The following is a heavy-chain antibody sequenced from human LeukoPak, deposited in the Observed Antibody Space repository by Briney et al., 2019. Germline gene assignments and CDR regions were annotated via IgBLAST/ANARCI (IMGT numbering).Heavy chain of an antibody. CDR1: GYTITSYY. Sequence: ASVKVSCKASGYTITSYYLHWVRQAPGQGLEWMGTINPSGGSTNYAQKFQDRVTMTRDTSTSTVYMELRSLRSEDTAVYYCAWFSSGDMPWGQGTLLTVSS. D-gene: IGHD3-22*01. CDR2: INPSGGST. J-gene: IGHJ3*01. V-gene: IGHV1-46*03. CDR3: AWFSSGDMP.